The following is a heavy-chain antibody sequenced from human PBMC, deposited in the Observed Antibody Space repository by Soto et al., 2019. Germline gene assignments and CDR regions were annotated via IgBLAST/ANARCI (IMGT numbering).Heavy chain of an antibody. CDR1: GFTFSSYA. CDR3: ARGPDSSTGYYGPFEY. V-gene: IGHV3-30-3*01. J-gene: IGHJ4*02. CDR2: ISYDGSNK. Sequence: PGGSLRLSCAASGFTFSSYAMHWVRQAPGKGLEWVAVISYDGSNKYYADSVKGRFTISRDNSKNTLYLQMNSLKIEDTAVYYCARGPDSSTGYYGPFEYWGQGTPVTVS. D-gene: IGHD3-9*01.